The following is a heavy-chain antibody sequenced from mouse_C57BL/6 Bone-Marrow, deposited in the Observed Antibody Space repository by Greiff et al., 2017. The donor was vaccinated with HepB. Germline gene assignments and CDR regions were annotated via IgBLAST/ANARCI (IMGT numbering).Heavy chain of an antibody. CDR1: GYTFTSYW. CDR2: IDPSDSYT. J-gene: IGHJ4*01. V-gene: IGHV1-50*01. Sequence: VQLKQPGAELVKPGASVKLSCKASGYTFTSYWMQWVKQRPGQGLEWIGEIDPSDSYTNYNQKFKGKATLTVDTSSSTAYMQLSSLTSEDSAVYYCARYVDYYAMDYWGQGTSVTVSS. CDR3: ARYVDYYAMDY.